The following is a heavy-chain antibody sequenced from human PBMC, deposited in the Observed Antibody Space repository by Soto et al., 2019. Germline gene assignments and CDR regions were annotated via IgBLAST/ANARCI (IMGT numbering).Heavy chain of an antibody. CDR1: GFTFSLFE. CDR2: ISSSGSTA. Sequence: PGGSLRLSCAASGFTFSLFELHWVRQAPGKGLEWISYISSSGSTAYYASSVEGRFTISRDNANNSVYLQMDSLRAEDTALYYCTRAAWFPYLSFYWGQGALVTVSS. J-gene: IGHJ4*02. V-gene: IGHV3-48*03. D-gene: IGHD3-10*01. CDR3: TRAAWFPYLSFY.